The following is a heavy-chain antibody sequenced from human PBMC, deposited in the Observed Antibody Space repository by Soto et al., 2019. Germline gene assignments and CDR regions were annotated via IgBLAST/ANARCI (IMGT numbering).Heavy chain of an antibody. V-gene: IGHV3-7*01. D-gene: IGHD1-1*01. CDR3: ARGTTTLQREDRLDY. Sequence: DSLKGRFTISRDNVKNSLYLQMNSLRAEDTAVYYCARGTTTLQREDRLDYWGQGTLVTVSS. J-gene: IGHJ4*02.